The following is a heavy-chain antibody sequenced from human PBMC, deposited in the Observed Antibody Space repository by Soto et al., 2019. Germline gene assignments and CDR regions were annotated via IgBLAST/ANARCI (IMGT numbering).Heavy chain of an antibody. V-gene: IGHV2-5*02. CDR3: AHSLSSFRCFDY. CDR2: IYWDDDK. CDR1: GFSLSTSAVG. Sequence: QITLKESGPTLVKPTQTLTLTCTFSGFSLSTSAVGVGWLRQPPGKALEWLALIYWDDDKRYSPSLKSRLTITKDTSKNHVVLTMTNMYPVDTGTYYCAHSLSSFRCFDYWGQGTPVTVSS. D-gene: IGHD2-15*01. J-gene: IGHJ4*02.